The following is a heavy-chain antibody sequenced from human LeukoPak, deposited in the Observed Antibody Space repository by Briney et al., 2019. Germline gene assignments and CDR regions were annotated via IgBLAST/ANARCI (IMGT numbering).Heavy chain of an antibody. Sequence: SETLSLTCTVSGGSISSYYWSWIRQPPGKGLEWIGYIYYSGSTYYNPSLKSRVTISVDTSKNQFSLKLSSVTAADTAVYYCASGVLRYFDWLLSRHKGFDPWGQGTLVTVSS. CDR2: IYYSGST. V-gene: IGHV4-59*08. CDR3: ASGVLRYFDWLLSRHKGFDP. D-gene: IGHD3-9*01. CDR1: GGSISSYY. J-gene: IGHJ5*02.